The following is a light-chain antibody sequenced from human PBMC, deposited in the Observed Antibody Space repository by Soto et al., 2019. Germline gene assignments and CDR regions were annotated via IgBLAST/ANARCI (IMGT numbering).Light chain of an antibody. CDR2: GNS. J-gene: IGLJ1*01. Sequence: QSVLTQPPSVSGAPGQRVTISCTGSSSNIGAGYDVHWYQPLPGTAPKLLIYGNSNRPSGVPDRFSGSKSGTSASLAITGLQAEDEADYYCQSYDSSLRVFGTGTKLTVL. V-gene: IGLV1-40*01. CDR3: QSYDSSLRV. CDR1: SSNIGAGYD.